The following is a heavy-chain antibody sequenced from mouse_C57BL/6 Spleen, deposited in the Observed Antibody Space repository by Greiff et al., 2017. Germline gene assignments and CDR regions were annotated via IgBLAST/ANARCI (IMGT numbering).Heavy chain of an antibody. J-gene: IGHJ3*01. Sequence: QVQLQQPGAELVMPGASVKLSCKASGYTFTSYWMHWVKQRPGQGLEWIGEIDPSDSYTNYNQKFKGKATLTVDKSSSTAYMQLSSLTSEDSAVYYCASKGYDDGLFAYWGHGPLVTVAA. CDR3: ASKGYDDGLFAY. CDR2: IDPSDSYT. D-gene: IGHD2-4*01. V-gene: IGHV1-69*01. CDR1: GYTFTSYW.